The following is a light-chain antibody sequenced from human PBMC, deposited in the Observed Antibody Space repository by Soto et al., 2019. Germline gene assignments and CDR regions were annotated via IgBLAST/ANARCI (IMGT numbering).Light chain of an antibody. CDR2: GAS. J-gene: IGKJ1*01. Sequence: EIVMRQSPASLSVSPCERATVSCRASQSVSTNLAWYQQKPGQAPKLLIYGASTRATGVPDRFSGSGSGTEFTLTVSSLQSEDLTVYYCQQYNKWPRTFGQGTKVDIK. CDR3: QQYNKWPRT. CDR1: QSVSTN. V-gene: IGKV3-15*01.